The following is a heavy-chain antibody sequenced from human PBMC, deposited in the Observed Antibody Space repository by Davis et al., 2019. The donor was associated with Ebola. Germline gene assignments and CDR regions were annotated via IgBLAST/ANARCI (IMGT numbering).Heavy chain of an antibody. Sequence: GESLKISCAASGFTFSNAWMHWVRQAPGKGLVWVSRINSDGSSTSYADSVKGRFTISRDNAKNTLYLQMNSLRAEDTAVYYCARGRYCSSTSRYTAFVGYWGQGTLVTVSS. CDR2: INSDGSST. J-gene: IGHJ4*02. CDR3: ARGRYCSSTSRYTAFVGY. D-gene: IGHD2-2*02. V-gene: IGHV3-74*01. CDR1: GFTFSNAW.